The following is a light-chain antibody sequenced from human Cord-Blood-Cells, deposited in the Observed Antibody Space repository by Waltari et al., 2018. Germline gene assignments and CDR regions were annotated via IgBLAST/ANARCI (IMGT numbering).Light chain of an antibody. J-gene: IGLJ3*02. Sequence: QSALTQPPSASGSPGQSVTISCTGTSSDVGGYNYVSWYQQHPGKAPKLMIYEVSKRPSGGPERFSGSKSGNTASLTVSGLQAEDEADYYCSSYAGSCVFGGGTKLTVL. CDR2: EVS. CDR3: SSYAGSCV. V-gene: IGLV2-8*01. CDR1: SSDVGGYNY.